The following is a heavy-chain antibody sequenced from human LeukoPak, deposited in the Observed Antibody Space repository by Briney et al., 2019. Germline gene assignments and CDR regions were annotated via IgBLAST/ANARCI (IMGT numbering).Heavy chain of an antibody. V-gene: IGHV3-30-3*01. D-gene: IGHD4-17*01. Sequence: GGSLRLSCAASGFTFSSYAMHWVRQAPGKGLEWVAVISYDGSNKYYADSVKGRSTISRDNAKNLLYLQMNSLRVEDTAVYYCAVDRRQGPTVTTFPPFDYWGLGTLIIVSS. CDR2: ISYDGSNK. J-gene: IGHJ4*02. CDR1: GFTFSSYA. CDR3: AVDRRQGPTVTTFPPFDY.